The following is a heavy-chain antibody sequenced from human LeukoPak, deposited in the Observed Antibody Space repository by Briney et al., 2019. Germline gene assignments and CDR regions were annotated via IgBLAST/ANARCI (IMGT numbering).Heavy chain of an antibody. Sequence: GGSLRLSCAASGFTVSSNYMSWVRQAPGKGLEWVSVIYSGGSTYYADSVKGRFTISRDNSKNTLYLQMNSLRAEDTAVYYCESSPLRRYGSGRSGALDYWGQGTLVTVSS. J-gene: IGHJ4*02. CDR1: GFTVSSNY. V-gene: IGHV3-66*02. D-gene: IGHD3-10*01. CDR2: IYSGGST. CDR3: ESSPLRRYGSGRSGALDY.